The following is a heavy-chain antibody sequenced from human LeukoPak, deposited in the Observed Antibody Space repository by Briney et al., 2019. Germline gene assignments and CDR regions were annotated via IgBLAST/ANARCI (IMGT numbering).Heavy chain of an antibody. V-gene: IGHV3-23*01. CDR3: AKRGVVIRVILVGFHKEAYYFDS. J-gene: IGHJ4*02. D-gene: IGHD3-22*01. CDR1: GITLSNYG. CDR2: ISGSGGGT. Sequence: GGSLRLSCAVSGITLSNYGMSWVRQAPGKGLEWVAGISGSGGGTNYADSVKGRFTISRDNSRNTLFLQMNSLRAEDTAVYFCAKRGVVIRVILVGFHKEAYYFDSWGRGALVTVSS.